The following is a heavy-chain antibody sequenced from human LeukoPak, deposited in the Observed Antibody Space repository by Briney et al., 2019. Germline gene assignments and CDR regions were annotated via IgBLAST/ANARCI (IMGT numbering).Heavy chain of an antibody. CDR3: ARDSMGYFDY. V-gene: IGHV3-30-3*01. CDR1: GFTFSSYA. Sequence: GGSLRLSCAASGFTFSSYAMHWVRQAPGKGLEWVAVISYDGSNKYYADSVKGRFTISSDNSKNTLYLQMNSLRAEDTAVYYCARDSMGYFDYWGQGTLVTVSS. J-gene: IGHJ4*02. CDR2: ISYDGSNK.